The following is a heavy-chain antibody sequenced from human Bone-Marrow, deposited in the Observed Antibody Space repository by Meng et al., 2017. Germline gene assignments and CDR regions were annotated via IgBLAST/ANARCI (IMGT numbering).Heavy chain of an antibody. Sequence: SETLSLTCTVSGGSISSYYWSWIRQPAGKGLEWIGRIYTSGSTNYNPSLKSRVTMSVDTSKNQFSLTLSSVTAADTAVYYCARDRSGSYYSPPSLDYYGMDVWGQGTTVTVSS. V-gene: IGHV4-4*07. CDR1: GGSISSYY. CDR3: ARDRSGSYYSPPSLDYYGMDV. D-gene: IGHD1-26*01. J-gene: IGHJ6*02. CDR2: IYTSGST.